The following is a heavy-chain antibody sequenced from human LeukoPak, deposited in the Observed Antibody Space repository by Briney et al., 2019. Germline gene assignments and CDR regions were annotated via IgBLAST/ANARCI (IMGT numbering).Heavy chain of an antibody. V-gene: IGHV3-23*01. CDR1: GFTVSSYA. CDR3: AKDPGVVPAHYFDY. Sequence: GGSLRLSCAASGFTVSSYAMNWVRQAPGKGLEWVSGTGSTGGSTFYADSVKGRFTVSRDNSKNTLSLQMSSLRAEDTAVYYCAKDPGVVPAHYFDYWGQGTLVTVSS. D-gene: IGHD2-2*01. J-gene: IGHJ4*02. CDR2: TGSTGGST.